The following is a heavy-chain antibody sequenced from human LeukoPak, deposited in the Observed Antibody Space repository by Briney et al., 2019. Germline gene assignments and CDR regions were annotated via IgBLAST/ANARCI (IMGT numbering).Heavy chain of an antibody. V-gene: IGHV3-30*02. CDR2: IRYDGSNK. CDR1: GFTFSSYG. CDR3: AKGEWEPLFDP. D-gene: IGHD1-26*01. J-gene: IGHJ5*02. Sequence: PGGSLRLSCAASGFTFSSYGMHWVRQAPGKGLEWVAFIRYDGSNKYYADSVKGRFTISRDNSKNTLYLQMNSLRAEDTAVYYCAKGEWEPLFDPWGQGTLVTVSS.